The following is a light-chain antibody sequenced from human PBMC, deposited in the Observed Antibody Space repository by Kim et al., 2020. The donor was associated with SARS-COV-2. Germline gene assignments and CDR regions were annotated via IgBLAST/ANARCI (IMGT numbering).Light chain of an antibody. Sequence: FMLTQPHSVSGSPEKTITITCTRRGGSIASNYVQWYQQRPGSAPTTVIYEDYQRPSGVPDRFSGSIDSSSNSASLTISGLRTEDEADYYCQSYDSSSWVFGGGTQLTVL. CDR1: GGSIASNY. CDR3: QSYDSSSWV. J-gene: IGLJ3*02. CDR2: EDY. V-gene: IGLV6-57*04.